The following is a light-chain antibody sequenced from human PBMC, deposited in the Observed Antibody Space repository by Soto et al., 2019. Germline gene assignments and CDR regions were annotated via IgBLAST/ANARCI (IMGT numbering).Light chain of an antibody. CDR3: QQRNSYLVT. CDR2: AAS. Sequence: IQLTQSPSSLSASVGDRVTITCRASQGISSYLAWYQQKPGKAPKLLIYAASTLQSGVPSRFSGSGSGTDFTLTISSLQPEYFATYYCQQRNSYLVTFGQGTRLEIK. V-gene: IGKV1-9*01. CDR1: QGISSY. J-gene: IGKJ5*01.